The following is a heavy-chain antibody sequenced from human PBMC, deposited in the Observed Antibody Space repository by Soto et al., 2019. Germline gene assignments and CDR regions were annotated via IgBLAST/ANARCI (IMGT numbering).Heavy chain of an antibody. D-gene: IGHD3-22*01. CDR1: GFIFSNAW. CDR2: VKSKKDGGTR. Sequence: EVQLVESGGGLVKPGESLRLSCAASGFIFSNAWMHWVRQAPGKGLEWVGRVKSKKDGGTRDYAAHVKDRLIISREDSKTTAYLQMNSLKTQDTAVYYCTADRQFDYDSSSHEQWGQGNLVTDSS. V-gene: IGHV3-15*07. CDR3: TADRQFDYDSSSHEQ. J-gene: IGHJ4*02.